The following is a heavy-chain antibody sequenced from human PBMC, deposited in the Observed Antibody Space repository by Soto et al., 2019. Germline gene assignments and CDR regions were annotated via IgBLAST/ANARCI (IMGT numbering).Heavy chain of an antibody. CDR2: INPSGGST. Sequence: ASVKVSCKASGYTFTSYYMHWVRQAPGQGLEWMGIINPSGGSTSYAQKFQGRVTMTRDTSTSTVYMELSSLRSEDTAVYYCARDRIVGATTPCLVPRYGMDVWGQGTTVTVSS. CDR1: GYTFTSYY. V-gene: IGHV1-46*01. J-gene: IGHJ6*02. D-gene: IGHD1-26*01. CDR3: ARDRIVGATTPCLVPRYGMDV.